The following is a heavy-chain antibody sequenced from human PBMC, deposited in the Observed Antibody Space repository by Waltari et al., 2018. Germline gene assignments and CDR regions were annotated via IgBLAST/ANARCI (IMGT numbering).Heavy chain of an antibody. J-gene: IGHJ4*02. Sequence: EVQLLESGGGLVQPGGSLRLSCAASGFTFSSHAMSWVRQAPGKGLEWVSVIYRDSSTYYAESVKGRFIISRDNSKNTLYLQMNSLRAEDTAVYYCAKDPRGYDTSGYCLWGQGTLVTVSS. CDR2: IYRDSST. D-gene: IGHD3-22*01. V-gene: IGHV3-23*03. CDR1: GFTFSSHA. CDR3: AKDPRGYDTSGYCL.